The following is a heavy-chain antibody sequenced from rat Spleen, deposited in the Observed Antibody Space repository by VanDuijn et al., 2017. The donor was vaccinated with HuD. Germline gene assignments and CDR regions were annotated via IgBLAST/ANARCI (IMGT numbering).Heavy chain of an antibody. J-gene: IGHJ4*01. Sequence: EVQLVESGGGLVQPGRSLKLSCAASGFTFSNYGMAWVRQAPTKGLEWVASITNSGGSTYYRDSVKGRFTISRDNAKSSLYLQMNSLKSEDTATYYCARHYYSSSPVMDAWGQGASVTVSS. V-gene: IGHV5S13*01. CDR2: ITNSGGST. D-gene: IGHD1-2*01. CDR3: ARHYYSSSPVMDA. CDR1: GFTFSNYG.